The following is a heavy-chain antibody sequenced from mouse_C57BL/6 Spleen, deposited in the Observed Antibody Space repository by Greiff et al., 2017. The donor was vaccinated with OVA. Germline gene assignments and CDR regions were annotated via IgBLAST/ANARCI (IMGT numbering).Heavy chain of an antibody. V-gene: IGHV7-3*01. D-gene: IGHD1-1*01. CDR3: ARGIYYGSSFYWYFDV. Sequence: EVQGVESGGGLVQPGGSLSLSCAASGFTFTDYYMSWVRQPPGKALEWLGFIRNKANGYTTEYSASVKGRFTISRDNSQSILHLQMNALRAEDRATYYCARGIYYGSSFYWYFDVWGTGTTVTVSS. J-gene: IGHJ1*03. CDR2: IRNKANGYTT. CDR1: GFTFTDYY.